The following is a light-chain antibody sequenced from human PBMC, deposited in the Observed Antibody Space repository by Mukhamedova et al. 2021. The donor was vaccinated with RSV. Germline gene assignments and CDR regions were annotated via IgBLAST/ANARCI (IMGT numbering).Light chain of an antibody. CDR3: QQTDSVPLS. J-gene: IGKJ4*01. V-gene: IGKV1-39*01. CDR2: TAS. Sequence: WYQRRVHGRAPKLLIYTASSLQSGVPSRFSGSGSGTDFTLTITSLQTEDFAAYYCQQTDSVPLSFGGGTEVEIK.